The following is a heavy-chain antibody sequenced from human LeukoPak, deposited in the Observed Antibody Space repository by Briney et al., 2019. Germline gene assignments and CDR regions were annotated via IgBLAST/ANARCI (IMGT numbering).Heavy chain of an antibody. D-gene: IGHD2-15*01. CDR3: ARGPDSQYYFDY. CDR1: GGTFSSYG. V-gene: IGHV1-18*01. CDR2: ISAYNGNT. J-gene: IGHJ4*02. Sequence: ASVKVSCKASGGTFSSYGISWVRQAPGLGLEWMGWISAYNGNTNYAHKLQGRVTMTTDTSTSTAYMELRSLRSDDTAVYYCARGPDSQYYFDYWGQGTLVTVSS.